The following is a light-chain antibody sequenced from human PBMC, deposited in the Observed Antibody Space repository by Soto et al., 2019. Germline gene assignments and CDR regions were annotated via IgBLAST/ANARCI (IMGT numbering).Light chain of an antibody. Sequence: AIQLTPSPSSLSASVGDRVTITCRASQGISSALAWYQQKPGKAPKLLIYDASSLESGVPSRFSGSGSGTDFTLTISSLQPEDFATYYCQQFNNYPQITFGQGTRLEIK. J-gene: IGKJ5*01. CDR3: QQFNNYPQIT. V-gene: IGKV1D-13*01. CDR1: QGISSA. CDR2: DAS.